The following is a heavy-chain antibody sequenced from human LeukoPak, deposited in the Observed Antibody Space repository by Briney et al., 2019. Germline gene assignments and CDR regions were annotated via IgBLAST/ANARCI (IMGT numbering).Heavy chain of an antibody. CDR3: ARHSSSTGL. D-gene: IGHD2-2*01. CDR1: GGSISSYY. CDR2: IYYSGST. J-gene: IGHJ4*02. Sequence: SETLSLTCTVSGGSISSYYWSWIRQPPGKGLEWIGYIYYSGSTNYNPSLKSRVTISVDTSKNQFSLKLSSVTAADTAVCYCARHSSSTGLWGQGTLVTVSS. V-gene: IGHV4-59*08.